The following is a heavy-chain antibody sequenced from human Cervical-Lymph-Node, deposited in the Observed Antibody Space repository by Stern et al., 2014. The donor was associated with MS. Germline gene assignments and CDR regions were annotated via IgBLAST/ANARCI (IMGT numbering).Heavy chain of an antibody. CDR1: GFTVSRDY. V-gene: IGHV3-53*01. CDR2: ITNVGST. D-gene: IGHD1-1*01. Sequence: EMQLVESGGGVIQPGGSLRLSCTASGFTVSRDYMTWVRQASGKGLEWVSLITNVGSTFYTDSVKGRFTISRDDSKNTVYLHMTSLRAEDTAMYYCARDTSSPERSDWWGQGTLVTVSS. CDR3: ARDTSSPERSDW. J-gene: IGHJ4*02.